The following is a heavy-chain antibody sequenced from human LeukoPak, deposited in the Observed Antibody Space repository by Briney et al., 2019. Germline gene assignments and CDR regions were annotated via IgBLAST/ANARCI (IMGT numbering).Heavy chain of an antibody. CDR1: GFTFSSYS. V-gene: IGHV3-48*02. CDR2: ISGSSSIK. Sequence: GGSLRLSCAASGFTFSSYSMNWVRQAPGKGLEWVSYISGSSSIKCYADSVKGRFTISRDNAKNSLHLQINSLRDDDTAVYYCARVRGNGWYFDLWGRGTLVTVSS. D-gene: IGHD4-23*01. CDR3: ARVRGNGWYFDL. J-gene: IGHJ2*01.